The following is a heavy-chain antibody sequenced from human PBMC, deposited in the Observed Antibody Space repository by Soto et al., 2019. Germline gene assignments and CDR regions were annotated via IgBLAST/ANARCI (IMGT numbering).Heavy chain of an antibody. CDR1: GGSISSGGYY. Sequence: PSETLSLTCTVSGGSISSGGYYWSWIRQHPGKGLEWIGYIYYSGSTYYNPSLKSRVTISVDTSKNQFSLKLSSVTAADTAVYYCARDLYDSSGYYSTSYLDYWGQGTLVTVSS. CDR2: IYYSGST. CDR3: ARDLYDSSGYYSTSYLDY. V-gene: IGHV4-31*03. J-gene: IGHJ4*02. D-gene: IGHD3-22*01.